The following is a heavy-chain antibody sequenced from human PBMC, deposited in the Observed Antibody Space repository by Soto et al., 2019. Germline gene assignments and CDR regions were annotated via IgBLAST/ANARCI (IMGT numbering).Heavy chain of an antibody. CDR3: ARGVRRPRSWYSDY. V-gene: IGHV4-34*01. D-gene: IGHD6-13*01. CDR2: IHDSGST. J-gene: IGHJ4*02. CDR1: GESFSSYY. Sequence: PSETLSLTCAVYGESFSSYYWSWIRQPPGKGLEWIGEIHDSGSTNYNPSLKSRRIISVDTSRNQFSLKLSSVTAADTAVYYCARGVRRPRSWYSDYWGQGTLVTVYS.